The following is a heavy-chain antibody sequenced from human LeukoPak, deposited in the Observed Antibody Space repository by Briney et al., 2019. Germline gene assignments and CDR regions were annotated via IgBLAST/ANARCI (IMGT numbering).Heavy chain of an antibody. D-gene: IGHD6-13*01. CDR3: ARDAAAGDDAFDI. J-gene: IGHJ3*02. CDR1: GFTFSSYG. Sequence: GGSLRLSSAASGFTFSSYGMHWVRQAPGKGLEWVAVIWYDGSNQYYADSVKGRFTISRDNSKNTLYLQMNSLRAEDTAVYYCARDAAAGDDAFDIWGQGTMVTVSS. CDR2: IWYDGSNQ. V-gene: IGHV3-33*01.